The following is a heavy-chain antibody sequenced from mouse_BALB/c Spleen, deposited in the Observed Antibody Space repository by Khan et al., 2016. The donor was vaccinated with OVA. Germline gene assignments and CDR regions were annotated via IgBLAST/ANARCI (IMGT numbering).Heavy chain of an antibody. V-gene: IGHV1-4*01. D-gene: IGHD2-14*01. CDR1: GYTFTSYT. CDR3: VRGGAYHWNDGRFAY. CDR2: INPSNGYT. J-gene: IGHJ3*01. Sequence: QVQLKQSGAELARPGASVKMSCKASGYTFTSYTIHWIKKRPGQGLEWIGYINPSNGYTNYNQKFKDKATLTTDKSSTTAYLQLTSLTSDDSAVNNCVRGGAYHWNDGRFAYWGQGTLVTVSA.